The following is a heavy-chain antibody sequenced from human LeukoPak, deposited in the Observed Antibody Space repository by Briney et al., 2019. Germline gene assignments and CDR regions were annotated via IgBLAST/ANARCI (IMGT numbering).Heavy chain of an antibody. CDR1: GGSISSYY. D-gene: IGHD6-13*01. V-gene: IGHV4-59*08. CDR2: IYCSGST. J-gene: IGHJ5*02. Sequence: ASETLSLTCTVSGGSISSYYWSWIRQPPGKGLEWIGYIYCSGSTNYNPSLKSRVTISVDTSKNQFSLKLSSVTAADTAVYYCASIAAAGTWVWFDPWGQGTLVTVSS. CDR3: ASIAAAGTWVWFDP.